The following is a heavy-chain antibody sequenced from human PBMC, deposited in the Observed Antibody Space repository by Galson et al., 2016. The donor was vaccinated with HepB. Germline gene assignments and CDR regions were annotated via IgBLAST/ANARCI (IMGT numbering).Heavy chain of an antibody. Sequence: SVKVSCKASGGTSSSYAISWVRRAPGQGLEWMGGIIPMFGEPNYAQKFQDRLTITADKSTSTAYMERSSLKSEDTGVYYCARERATIADKAMVSYFDSWGQGTLVTVSS. V-gene: IGHV1-69*06. CDR1: GGTSSSYA. CDR3: ARERATIADKAMVSYFDS. CDR2: IIPMFGEP. D-gene: IGHD5-18*01. J-gene: IGHJ4*02.